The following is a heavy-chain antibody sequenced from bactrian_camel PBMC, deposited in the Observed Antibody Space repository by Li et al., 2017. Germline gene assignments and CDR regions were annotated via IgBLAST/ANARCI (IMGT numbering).Heavy chain of an antibody. Sequence: VQLVESGGGSVQAGGSLRLSCGASGSIYGDARVGWFRQAPGKERAAVAAHYTGTATKYVADSVKGRFDISQGNAKNVLYLEMNNLQPEDTAMYYCAAVRYGGSWYPLCRARSADFGYWGQGTQVTVS. CDR3: AAVRYGGSWYPLCRARSADFGY. D-gene: IGHD6*01. V-gene: IGHV3S1*01. CDR1: GSIYGDAR. J-gene: IGHJ6*01. CDR2: HYTGTATK.